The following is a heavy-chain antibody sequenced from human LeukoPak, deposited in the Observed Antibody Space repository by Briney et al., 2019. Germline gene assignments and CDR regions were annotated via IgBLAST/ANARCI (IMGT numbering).Heavy chain of an antibody. D-gene: IGHD1-26*01. Sequence: HSGGSLRLSCAASGFTFSDYYMSWIRQAPGKGLEWVSAISGSGGSTYYADSVKGRFTISRDNSKNTLYLQMNSLRAEDTAVYYCAKDQVFGLLVDYWGQGTLVTVSS. CDR2: ISGSGGST. J-gene: IGHJ4*02. CDR1: GFTFSDYY. V-gene: IGHV3-23*01. CDR3: AKDQVFGLLVDY.